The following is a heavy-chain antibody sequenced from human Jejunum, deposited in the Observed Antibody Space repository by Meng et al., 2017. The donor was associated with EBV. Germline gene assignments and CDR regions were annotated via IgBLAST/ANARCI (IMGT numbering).Heavy chain of an antibody. Sequence: EVQVVESGGGFVNPGGFLRLSCAASGLGFSATWMSWVRQAPGKGLEGVGSIKSDGGTTDYNAPVKGRFTISRDDSKRTVHLQMNSLKTEDTAVYYCAKDQYSGSGSYSWGGFDYWGQGTLVTVST. CDR1: GLGFSATW. V-gene: IGHV3-15*01. J-gene: IGHJ4*02. CDR2: IKSDGGTT. CDR3: AKDQYSGSGSYSWGGFDY. D-gene: IGHD3-10*01.